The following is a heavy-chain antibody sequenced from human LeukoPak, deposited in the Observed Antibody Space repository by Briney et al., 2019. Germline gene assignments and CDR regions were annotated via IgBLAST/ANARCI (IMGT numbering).Heavy chain of an antibody. J-gene: IGHJ4*02. CDR3: AKVRSRRDFFVVPGGRPTEY. V-gene: IGHV3-30*18. CDR1: GFTFSSYA. Sequence: AGGSLRLSCAASGFTFSSYAMSWARQAPGKGLEWVAAISDDGSNKYYGDAVKGRFTISRDNSKNTLYLQMNSLRAEDTAVYYCAKVRSRRDFFVVPGGRPTEYWGQGTLVTVSS. CDR2: ISDDGSNK. D-gene: IGHD2-2*02.